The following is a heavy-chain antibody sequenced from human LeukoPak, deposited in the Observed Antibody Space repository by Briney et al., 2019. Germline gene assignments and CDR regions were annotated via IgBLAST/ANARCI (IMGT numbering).Heavy chain of an antibody. V-gene: IGHV4-34*01. CDR3: AIAYSLAY. D-gene: IGHD2-15*01. J-gene: IGHJ4*02. Sequence: PSETLSLTCAVYGGTFSGYYWSWIRQPPGKGLEWIGEINHSGSTNYNPSLKSRVTISVDTSKNQFSLKLSSVTAADTAVYYCAIAYSLAYWGQGTLVTVSS. CDR2: INHSGST. CDR1: GGTFSGYY.